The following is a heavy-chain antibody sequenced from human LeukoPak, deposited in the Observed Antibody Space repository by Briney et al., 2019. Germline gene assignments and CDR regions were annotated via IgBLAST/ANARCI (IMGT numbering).Heavy chain of an antibody. CDR1: GFTFSNYA. CDR2: ISARGANT. Sequence: PGGSLRLSCAASGFTFSNYAMSWVRQAPGKGLEWISAISARGANTYYADSLKGQFTISRDNSKSTLYPQMNSLRAEDTAVYFCAKEEAGSYYDSSGILHNWGQGTRVTVSS. CDR3: AKEEAGSYYDSSGILHN. D-gene: IGHD3-22*01. J-gene: IGHJ4*02. V-gene: IGHV3-23*01.